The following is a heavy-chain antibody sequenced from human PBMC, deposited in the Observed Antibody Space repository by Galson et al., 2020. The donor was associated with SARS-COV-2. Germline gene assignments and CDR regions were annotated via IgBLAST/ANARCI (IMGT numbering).Heavy chain of an antibody. V-gene: IGHV3-23*01. J-gene: IGHJ6*02. D-gene: IGHD6-13*01. CDR1: GFTFSSYA. CDR2: ISGSGGST. Sequence: GSLRLSCAASGFTFSSYAMSWVRQAPGKGLEWVSAISGSGGSTYYADSVKGRFTISRDNSKNTLYLQMNSLRAEDTAVYYCAGELYSSSWFYYYYYGMDVWGQGTTVTVSS. CDR3: AGELYSSSWFYYYYYGMDV.